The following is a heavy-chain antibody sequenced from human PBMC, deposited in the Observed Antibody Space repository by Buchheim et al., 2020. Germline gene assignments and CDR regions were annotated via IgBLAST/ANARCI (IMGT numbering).Heavy chain of an antibody. CDR2: IYYSGST. CDR3: ARLSYVWGSYP. D-gene: IGHD3-16*01. J-gene: IGHJ5*02. V-gene: IGHV4-34*01. Sequence: QVQLQQWGAGLLKPSETLSLTCAVYGGSFSGYYWSWIRQPPGKGLEWIGSIYYSGSTYYNPSLKSRVTISVDTSKNQFSLKLSSVTATDTAVYYCARLSYVWGSYPWGQGTL. CDR1: GGSFSGYY.